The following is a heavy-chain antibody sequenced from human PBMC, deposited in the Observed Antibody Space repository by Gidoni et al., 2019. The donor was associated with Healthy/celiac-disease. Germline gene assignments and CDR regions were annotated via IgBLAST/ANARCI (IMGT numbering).Heavy chain of an antibody. CDR2: IIPIFGTA. Sequence: QVQLVQSGAEVKKPGSSVKVPCKASGGTFSSYAISWVRQAPGQGLEWMGGIIPIFGTANYAQKFQGRVTITADKSTSTAYMELSSLRSEDTAVYYCARSTMVREDYYYYGMDVWGQGTTVTVSS. CDR1: GGTFSSYA. D-gene: IGHD3-10*01. V-gene: IGHV1-69*06. CDR3: ARSTMVREDYYYYGMDV. J-gene: IGHJ6*02.